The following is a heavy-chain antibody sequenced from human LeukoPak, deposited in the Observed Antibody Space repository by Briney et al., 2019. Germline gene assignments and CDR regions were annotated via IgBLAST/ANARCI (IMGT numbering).Heavy chain of an antibody. CDR1: GGSISSYY. CDR2: IYYSGST. Sequence: PSETLSLTCTVSGGSISSYYWSWIRQPPGKGLGWIGYIYYSGSTNYNPSLKSRVTISVDTSKNQFSLKLSSVTAADTAVYYCVGTTHDRRGYYCDYWGQGTLVTVSS. CDR3: VGTTHDRRGYYCDY. V-gene: IGHV4-59*01. J-gene: IGHJ4*02. D-gene: IGHD3-22*01.